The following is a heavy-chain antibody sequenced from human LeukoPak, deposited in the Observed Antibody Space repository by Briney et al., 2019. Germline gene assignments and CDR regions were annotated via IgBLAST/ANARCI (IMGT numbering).Heavy chain of an antibody. Sequence: ASVKVSCKASGYTFTSYYMHWVRQAPGQGLEWMGIINPSGGSTSYAQKFQGRVTMTRDTSTSTVYMELSSLRSEDTAAYYCARAQAQAYGSGSYIPVISGSDYWGQGTLVTVSS. CDR2: INPSGGST. CDR3: ARAQAQAYGSGSYIPVISGSDY. CDR1: GYTFTSYY. D-gene: IGHD3-10*01. V-gene: IGHV1-46*01. J-gene: IGHJ4*02.